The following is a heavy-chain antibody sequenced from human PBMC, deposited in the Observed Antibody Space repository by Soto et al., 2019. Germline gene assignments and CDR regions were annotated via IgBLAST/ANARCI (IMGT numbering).Heavy chain of an antibody. CDR2: IYYSGST. J-gene: IGHJ6*02. CDR1: GGSIISGGYY. CDR3: ARDLVVVEGYYGMDV. Sequence: SETLSLTCTVSGGSIISGGYYWSLIRQHPGKGLEWIGYIYYSGSTYYNPSLKSRVTISVDTSKNQFSLKLSSVTAADTAVYYCARDLVVVEGYYGMDVWGQGTTVTVSS. V-gene: IGHV4-31*03. D-gene: IGHD2-2*01.